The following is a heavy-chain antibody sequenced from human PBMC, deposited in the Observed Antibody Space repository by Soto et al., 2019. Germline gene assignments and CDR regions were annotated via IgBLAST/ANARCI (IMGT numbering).Heavy chain of an antibody. CDR1: GGSISRSNW. V-gene: IGHV4-4*02. CDR2: IYHSGST. Sequence: LSLTCAVSGGSISRSNWWSWVRQPPGKGLEWIGEIYHSGSTNYNPSLKSRVTISVDKSKNQFSLKLSSLTAADTAVYYCARSITFDWLFFDNWGQGSLVTVSS. D-gene: IGHD3-9*01. CDR3: ARSITFDWLFFDN. J-gene: IGHJ4*02.